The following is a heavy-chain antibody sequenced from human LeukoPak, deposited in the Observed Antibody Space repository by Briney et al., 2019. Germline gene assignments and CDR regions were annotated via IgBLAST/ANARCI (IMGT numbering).Heavy chain of an antibody. CDR1: GFTLSTYA. V-gene: IGHV3-23*01. CDR3: AKTPANWGTN. J-gene: IGHJ4*02. Sequence: PGGSLRLSCAASGFTLSTYAMSWVRQAPGKGLEWVSTISVSGGNTYYADSVKGRFTISRDNSKNTLYLQMNSLRAEDTAVYYCAKTPANWGTNWGQGTLVTVSS. D-gene: IGHD7-27*01. CDR2: ISVSGGNT.